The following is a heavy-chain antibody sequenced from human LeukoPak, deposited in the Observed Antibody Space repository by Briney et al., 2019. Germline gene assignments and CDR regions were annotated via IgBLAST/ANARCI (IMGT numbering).Heavy chain of an antibody. CDR3: AKDGGIVGAPSGFFDY. V-gene: IGHV3-9*01. D-gene: IGHD1-26*01. J-gene: IGHJ4*02. CDR2: ISWNSGSI. CDR1: GFTFDDYA. Sequence: GRSLRLSCAASGFTFDDYAMHWVRQAPGKGLEWVSGISWNSGSIGYADSVKGRFTISRDNAKNSLYLQMNSLRAEDTALYYCAKDGGIVGAPSGFFDYWGRGTLVTVSS.